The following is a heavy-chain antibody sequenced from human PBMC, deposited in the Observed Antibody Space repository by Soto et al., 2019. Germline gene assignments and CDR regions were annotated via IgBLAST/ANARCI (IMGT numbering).Heavy chain of an antibody. CDR2: IIPIFGTA. CDR3: ARDPTYYYDSSGYYGDAFDI. CDR1: GGTFSGYA. D-gene: IGHD3-22*01. J-gene: IGHJ3*02. V-gene: IGHV1-69*13. Sequence: SVKVSCKASGGTFSGYAISWVRQSPGQGLEWMGGIIPIFGTANYAQKFQGRVTITADESTSTAYMELSSLRSEDTAVYYCARDPTYYYDSSGYYGDAFDIWGQGTIVTVSS.